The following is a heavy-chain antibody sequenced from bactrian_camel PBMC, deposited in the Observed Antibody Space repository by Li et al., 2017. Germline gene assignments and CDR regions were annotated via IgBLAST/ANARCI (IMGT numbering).Heavy chain of an antibody. CDR3: AADVMYCSGYDERCCAEHEETYNY. CDR1: GPRKY. CDR2: IRSDGTT. J-gene: IGHJ4*01. Sequence: QVQLVESGGGSVQVGGSLRLSCVASGPRKYIGWFRQAPGEEREGVAAIRSDGTTSYEDSVKGRVIISKDIAKGTMYLQMNNLEPEDTAMYYCAADVMYCSGYDERCCAEHEETYNYWGQGTQVTVS. D-gene: IGHD3*01. V-gene: IGHV3S53*01.